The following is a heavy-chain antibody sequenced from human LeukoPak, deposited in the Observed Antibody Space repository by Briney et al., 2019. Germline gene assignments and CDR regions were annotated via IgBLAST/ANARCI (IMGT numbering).Heavy chain of an antibody. D-gene: IGHD3-16*02. CDR3: AAGVRDPTNFDY. Sequence: SVKVSCKASGFTFTSPAMQWVRQASGQRLEWIGWIVVGSGNTNYAQKFQERVTITRDMSTSTAYMELSSLRSEDTAVYHCAAGVRDPTNFDYWGQGTLVTVSS. J-gene: IGHJ4*02. V-gene: IGHV1-58*02. CDR1: GFTFTSPA. CDR2: IVVGSGNT.